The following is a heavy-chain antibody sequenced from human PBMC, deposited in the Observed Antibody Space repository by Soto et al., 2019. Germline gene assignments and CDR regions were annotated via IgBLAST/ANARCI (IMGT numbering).Heavy chain of an antibody. CDR3: ARTRRLWFGELLAAEYYYYGMDV. J-gene: IGHJ6*02. CDR2: IYYGGST. CDR1: GGSISSYY. V-gene: IGHV4-59*08. D-gene: IGHD3-10*01. Sequence: PSETLSLTCTVSGGSISSYYWSWIRQPPGKGLEWIGYIYYGGSTNYNPSFKRRVTTSVNPSKNQFSLKLSSVTGADTAVYYCARTRRLWFGELLAAEYYYYGMDVWGQGTTVTVS.